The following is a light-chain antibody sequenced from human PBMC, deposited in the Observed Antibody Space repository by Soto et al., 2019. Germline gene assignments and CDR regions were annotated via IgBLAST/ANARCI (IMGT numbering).Light chain of an antibody. J-gene: IGLJ1*01. V-gene: IGLV2-8*01. CDR3: SSYAGSNNEV. CDR1: SSDVGGYNY. Sequence: QSALTXPPSASGSPGQSVTISCTGTSSDVGGYNYVSWYQQHPGKAPKLMIYEVSKRPSGVPDRFSGSKSGNTASLTVSGLQAEDEADYYCSSYAGSNNEVFGTGTKVTVL. CDR2: EVS.